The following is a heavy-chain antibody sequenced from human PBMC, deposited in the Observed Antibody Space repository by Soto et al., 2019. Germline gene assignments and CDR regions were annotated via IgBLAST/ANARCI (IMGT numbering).Heavy chain of an antibody. CDR2: ISAYNGNT. CDR1: GYTFTSYG. CDR3: ARVFMGSGSYPKIYYYYYYMDV. V-gene: IGHV1-18*01. Sequence: QVQLVQSGAEVKKPGASVKVSCKASGYTFTSYGISWVRQAPGQGLEGMGWISAYNGNTNYAQKLQGRVTMTTDTSTSTAYMELRSLRSDDTAVYYCARVFMGSGSYPKIYYYYYYMDVWGKGTTVTVSS. D-gene: IGHD3-10*01. J-gene: IGHJ6*03.